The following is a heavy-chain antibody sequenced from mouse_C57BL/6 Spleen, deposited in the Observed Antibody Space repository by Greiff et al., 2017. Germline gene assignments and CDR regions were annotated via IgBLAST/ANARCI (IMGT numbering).Heavy chain of an antibody. J-gene: IGHJ3*01. CDR3: ARSTTVVARWFDY. V-gene: IGHV1-76*01. Sequence: VQLQQSGAELVRPGASVKLSCKASGYTFTDSYINWVKQRPGQGLEWIGRIYPGSGNTYYNEKFKGKATLTAEKSSSTAYMQLSSLTSEDSAVYCGARSTTVVARWFDYWGQGTLLTVSA. CDR2: IYPGSGNT. D-gene: IGHD1-1*01. CDR1: GYTFTDSY.